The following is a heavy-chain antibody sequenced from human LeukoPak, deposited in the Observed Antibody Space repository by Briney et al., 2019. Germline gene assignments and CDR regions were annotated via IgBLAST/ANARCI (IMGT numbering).Heavy chain of an antibody. J-gene: IGHJ5*02. D-gene: IGHD3-10*01. Sequence: SETLSLTCSVSGGSNTGYYWSWLRQPPGKGLEGIGEINYSGSTNYNPSLKSRVTISVDTSKNQFSLKLSSVTAADTAVYYCARRPYYYGSGSRRWFDPLGPGNPGHRLL. V-gene: IGHV4-34*01. CDR3: ARRPYYYGSGSRRWFDP. CDR2: INYSGST. CDR1: GGSNTGYY.